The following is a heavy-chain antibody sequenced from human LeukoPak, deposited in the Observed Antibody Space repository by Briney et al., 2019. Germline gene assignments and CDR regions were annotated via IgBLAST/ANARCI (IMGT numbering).Heavy chain of an antibody. CDR2: IYYSGST. J-gene: IGHJ4*02. D-gene: IGHD1-26*01. CDR3: ARHRVGATTDFDY. V-gene: IGHV4-61*08. Sequence: PSETLSLTCTVSGGSISSGDYYWSWIRPPPGKGLEWIGYIYYSGSTNYNPSLKSRVTISVDTSKNQFSLKLSSVTAADTAVYYCARHRVGATTDFDYWGQGTLVTVSS. CDR1: GGSISSGDYY.